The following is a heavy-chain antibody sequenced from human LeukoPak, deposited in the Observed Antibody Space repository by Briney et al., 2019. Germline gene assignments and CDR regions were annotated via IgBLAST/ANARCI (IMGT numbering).Heavy chain of an antibody. Sequence: SGGSLRLSCTASGFTFGDYAVSWVRQAPGEGLEWVCGINWNGGSTGYADSVKGRFTISRDNAKNSLYLQMNSLRAEDTALYYCARGRPPADYWGQGTLVTVSS. CDR2: INWNGGST. CDR3: ARGRPPADY. V-gene: IGHV3-20*04. CDR1: GFTFGDYA. J-gene: IGHJ4*02.